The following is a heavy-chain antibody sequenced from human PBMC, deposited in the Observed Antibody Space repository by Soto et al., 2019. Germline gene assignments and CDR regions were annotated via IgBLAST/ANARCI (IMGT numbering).Heavy chain of an antibody. J-gene: IGHJ6*02. CDR1: GGSFSGNY. Sequence: SETLSLTCAAYGGSFSGNYWSWSRQPPGKGLEWMGEINPSGSTNYNPSLKSRVTISVDTSKNQFSLKVGSVTAADTAVYYCASSSLYGMDVWGQGTTVTVSS. V-gene: IGHV4-34*01. CDR2: INPSGST. CDR3: ASSSLYGMDV.